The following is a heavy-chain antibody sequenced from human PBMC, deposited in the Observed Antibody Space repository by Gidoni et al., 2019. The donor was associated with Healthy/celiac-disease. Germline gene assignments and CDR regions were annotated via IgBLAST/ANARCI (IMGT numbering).Heavy chain of an antibody. Sequence: QVQLVESGGGLVKPGGSLRLSCAASGFTLSDYYMSWIRQAPGKGLEWVSYISSSGSTIYYADSVKGRFTISRDNAKNSLYLQMNSLRAEDTAVYYCARSYCGGDCYSGGRTGGMDVWGQGTTVTVSS. CDR1: GFTLSDYY. CDR2: ISSSGSTI. D-gene: IGHD2-21*01. V-gene: IGHV3-11*01. CDR3: ARSYCGGDCYSGGRTGGMDV. J-gene: IGHJ6*02.